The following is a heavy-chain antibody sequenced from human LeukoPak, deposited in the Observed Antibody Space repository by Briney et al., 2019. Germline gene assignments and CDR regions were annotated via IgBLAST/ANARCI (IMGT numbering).Heavy chain of an antibody. CDR3: ASSGDLTTTYYYYYYMDV. D-gene: IGHD4-17*01. CDR2: IIPIFGTA. CDR1: GGTFSSYA. V-gene: IGHV1-69*13. Sequence: GASVKVSCKASGGTFSSYAISWVRQAPGQGLEWMGGIIPIFGTANYAQKFQGRVTITADESTSTAYMELSSLRSEDTAVYYCASSGDLTTTYYYYYYMDVWGKGTTVTISS. J-gene: IGHJ6*03.